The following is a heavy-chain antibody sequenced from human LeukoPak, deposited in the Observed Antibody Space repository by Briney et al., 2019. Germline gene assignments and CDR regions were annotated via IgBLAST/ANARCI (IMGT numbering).Heavy chain of an antibody. CDR2: MYYSGST. V-gene: IGHV4-39*01. D-gene: IGHD2-15*01. CDR1: GFTFSSYA. Sequence: GSLRLSCAASGFTFSSYAMSWVRQPPGKGLEWIGSMYYSGSTYYNPSLKSRVTISVDTSKNQFSLKLNSVTASDTAVYYCARGNEYTWWQWSQGTLVTVSS. J-gene: IGHJ4*02. CDR3: ARGNEYTWWQ.